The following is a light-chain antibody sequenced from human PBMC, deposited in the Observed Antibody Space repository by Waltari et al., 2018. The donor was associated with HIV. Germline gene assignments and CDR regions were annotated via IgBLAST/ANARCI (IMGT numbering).Light chain of an antibody. Sequence: QLVLPQSPSASASLGASVKLTCTLSSGHSSYAIACHQQQPEKGPRYLMKLNSDGSHSKGDGIPDRSSGSSSGAERYLTISSLQSEDEADYYCQTWGTGIWVFGGGTKLTVL. CDR2: LNSDGSH. V-gene: IGLV4-69*01. CDR1: SGHSSYA. CDR3: QTWGTGIWV. J-gene: IGLJ3*02.